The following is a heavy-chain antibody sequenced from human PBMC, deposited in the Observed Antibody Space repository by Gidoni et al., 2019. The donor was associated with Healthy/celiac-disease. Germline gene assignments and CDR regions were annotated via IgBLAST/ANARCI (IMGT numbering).Heavy chain of an antibody. J-gene: IGHJ2*01. CDR2: INHSGST. V-gene: IGHV4-34*01. CDR1: GGSFSGYY. D-gene: IGHD5-12*01. Sequence: VQLQKWGEGLWKPSETLSLTCAVHGGSFSGYYWSWIRQPPGKGLEWIGEINHSGSTNDRPSLKRRVPLSVDSSKNQFSLKLSSVTAAATAVSYCARVPALGMATMPWGRGTLVTVSS. CDR3: ARVPALGMATMP.